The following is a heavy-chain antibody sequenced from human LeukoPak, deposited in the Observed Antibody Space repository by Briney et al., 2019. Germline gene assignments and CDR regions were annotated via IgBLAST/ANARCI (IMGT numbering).Heavy chain of an antibody. CDR1: GFTFSNYA. J-gene: IGHJ4*02. D-gene: IGHD6-19*01. Sequence: PGGSLRLSCAASGFTFSNYAMSWVRQAPGKGLEWISAVSGSGDRTYYAGSVKGRFTISRDNSKNTLYFEMSSLRVEDTAVYYCVKSPGSGWPVWGQGTLLTVSS. V-gene: IGHV3-23*01. CDR2: VSGSGDRT. CDR3: VKSPGSGWPV.